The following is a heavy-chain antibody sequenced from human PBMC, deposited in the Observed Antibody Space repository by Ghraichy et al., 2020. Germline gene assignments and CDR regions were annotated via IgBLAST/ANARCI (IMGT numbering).Heavy chain of an antibody. CDR1: VGSFSGYY. V-gene: IGHV4-34*01. Sequence: ESLNISCAVYVGSFSGYYWSWIRQPPGKGLELIGEINPTGSTNNIPSLKSRLTMLVDTSKNQFSLKLKSVTAADTAVYYCARRRELWSAAEVDAFDMWGQGTMVTVSS. D-gene: IGHD5-18*01. J-gene: IGHJ3*02. CDR3: ARRRELWSAAEVDAFDM. CDR2: INPTGST.